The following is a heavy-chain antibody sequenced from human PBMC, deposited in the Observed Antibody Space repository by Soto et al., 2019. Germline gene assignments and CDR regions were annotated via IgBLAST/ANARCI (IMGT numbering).Heavy chain of an antibody. V-gene: IGHV3-13*01. CDR1: AFIFTGYG. D-gene: IGHD6-13*01. J-gene: IGHJ6*02. CDR3: ARDGGAEGSSWTLDYYYYGMDV. CDR2: IGTAGDT. Sequence: GESLKISCAASAFIFTGYGMHWVRQATGKGLEWVSAIGTAGDTYYPGSVKGRFTISRENAKNSLYLQMNSLRAEDTAVYYCARDGGAEGSSWTLDYYYYGMDVWGQGTTVTVSS.